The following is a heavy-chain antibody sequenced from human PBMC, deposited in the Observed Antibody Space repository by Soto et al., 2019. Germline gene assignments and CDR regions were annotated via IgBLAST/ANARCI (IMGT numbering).Heavy chain of an antibody. Sequence: PGESLKISCKGSGYTFTDFWIARVRQMPGKGLEWMGLVYPDDSDTRYSPSLQGQVTISADKSISTAYLQWRSLKASDAAMYYCARRDYYDSTAYFYWGQGTLVTVSS. V-gene: IGHV5-51*01. CDR3: ARRDYYDSTAYFY. CDR1: GYTFTDFW. CDR2: VYPDDSDT. D-gene: IGHD3-22*01. J-gene: IGHJ4*02.